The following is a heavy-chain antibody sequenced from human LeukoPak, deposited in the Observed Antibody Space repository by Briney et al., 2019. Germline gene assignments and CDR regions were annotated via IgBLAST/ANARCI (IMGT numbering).Heavy chain of an antibody. J-gene: IGHJ6*03. Sequence: SETLSLTCTVSGGSISSSSYYWGWIRQPPGKGLEWIGSVYYTGNTYYNPSLKSRVAISVDTSKNQFSLKLSSVTAADTAVYYCARETSQKGAHYMDVWGKGTTVTISS. D-gene: IGHD3-16*01. CDR3: ARETSQKGAHYMDV. CDR1: GGSISSSSYY. CDR2: VYYTGNT. V-gene: IGHV4-39*07.